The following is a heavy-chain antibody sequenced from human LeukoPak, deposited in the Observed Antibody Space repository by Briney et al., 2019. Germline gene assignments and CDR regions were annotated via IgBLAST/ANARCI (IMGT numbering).Heavy chain of an antibody. CDR2: IYHSGST. D-gene: IGHD3-16*01. CDR1: GYSISSGYY. J-gene: IGHJ4*02. Sequence: SETLSLTCTVSGYSISSGYYWGWIRQPPGKGLEWIGSIYHSGSTYYNPSLKSRVTISVDTSKNQFSLKLSSVTAADTAVYFCARPHHHYDTDTSVTTAFYFDYWGQGTLVTVSS. CDR3: ARPHHHYDTDTSVTTAFYFDY. V-gene: IGHV4-38-2*02.